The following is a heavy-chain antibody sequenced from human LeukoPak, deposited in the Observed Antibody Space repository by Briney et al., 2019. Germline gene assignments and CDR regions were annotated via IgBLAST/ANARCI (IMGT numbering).Heavy chain of an antibody. CDR3: ACYVAQLPL. J-gene: IGHJ3*01. D-gene: IGHD2-2*01. CDR2: IASDGSST. Sequence: GGSLRLSCAASGFTFSSYWTHWVRHAPGKGLVWVSRIASDGSSTTYADSVKGRFTISRDNAKNTLYLQMNSLRAEDTAVYYCACYVAQLPLWGQGTMVTVSS. V-gene: IGHV3-74*01. CDR1: GFTFSSYW.